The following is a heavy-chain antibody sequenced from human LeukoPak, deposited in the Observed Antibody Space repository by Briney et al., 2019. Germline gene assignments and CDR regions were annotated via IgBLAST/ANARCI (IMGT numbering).Heavy chain of an antibody. J-gene: IGHJ5*02. CDR3: ATSHGQRYCSGGSCYLYVHWFDP. Sequence: ASVRISCKVSGYTFTDYYMHWGHQAPGKGLEWLGLVDPEDGETIYAEKFQGRVTITADTSTDTAYLELSSLRSEDTAVYYCATSHGQRYCSGGSCYLYVHWFDPWGQGTLVTVSS. CDR2: VDPEDGET. CDR1: GYTFTDYY. V-gene: IGHV1-69-2*01. D-gene: IGHD2-15*01.